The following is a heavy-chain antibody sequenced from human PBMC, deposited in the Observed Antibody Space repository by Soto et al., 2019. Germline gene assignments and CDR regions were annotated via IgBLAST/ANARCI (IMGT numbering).Heavy chain of an antibody. CDR2: IYYSGST. CDR1: GGSISSGGYY. V-gene: IGHV4-31*03. J-gene: IGHJ4*02. CDR3: ARDSGGAAGLFDY. Sequence: QVQLQESGPGLVKPSQTLSLTCTVSGGSISSGGYYWSWIRQHPGKGLEWIGYIYYSGSTYYNPFPKSRVTISVDTSKNQVSLKLSSGTAADTAVYYCARDSGGAAGLFDYWGQGTLVTVSS. D-gene: IGHD6-13*01.